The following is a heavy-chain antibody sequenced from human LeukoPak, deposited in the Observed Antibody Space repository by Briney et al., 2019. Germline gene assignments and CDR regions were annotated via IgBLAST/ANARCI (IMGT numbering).Heavy chain of an antibody. CDR1: GFIFADHG. Sequence: PGGSLRLSCAASGFIFADHGMTWVRQVPGKGLEWVSGINWNGGSTGYVDSVKGRFTISRDNAKNVLFLEMNNLRAEDTAFYYCARGEWDLRDRGQGTLVIVSS. CDR2: INWNGGST. D-gene: IGHD1-26*01. V-gene: IGHV3-20*04. J-gene: IGHJ4*02. CDR3: ARGEWDLRD.